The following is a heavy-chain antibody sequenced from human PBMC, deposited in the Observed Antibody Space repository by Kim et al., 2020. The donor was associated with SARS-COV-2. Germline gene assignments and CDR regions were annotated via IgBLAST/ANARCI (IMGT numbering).Heavy chain of an antibody. CDR2: IYYSGST. V-gene: IGHV4-59*08. J-gene: IGHJ6*03. D-gene: IGHD2-8*01. CDR1: GGSISSYY. CDR3: ARHAVYCTNGVCYHYYYYMDV. Sequence: SETLSLTCTVSGGSISSYYWSWIRQPPGKGLEWIGYIYYSGSTNYNPSLKSRVTISVDTSKNQFSLKLSSVTAADTAVYYCARHAVYCTNGVCYHYYYYMDVWGKGATVTVSS.